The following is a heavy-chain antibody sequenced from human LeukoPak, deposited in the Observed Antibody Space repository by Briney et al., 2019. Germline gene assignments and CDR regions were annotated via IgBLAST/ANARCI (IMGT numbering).Heavy chain of an antibody. CDR1: GFTFSSYW. D-gene: IGHD7-27*01. V-gene: IGHV3-7*04. CDR3: ARDVTGALDY. J-gene: IGHJ4*02. Sequence: QTGGSLRLSCAASGFTFSSYWMAWVRQAPGQGLEWVANIKQDGSEKHYVDSGKGRFTISRDNAKNSPYLQMNSLRAEDTAVHYCARDVTGALDYWGQGTLVTVSS. CDR2: IKQDGSEK.